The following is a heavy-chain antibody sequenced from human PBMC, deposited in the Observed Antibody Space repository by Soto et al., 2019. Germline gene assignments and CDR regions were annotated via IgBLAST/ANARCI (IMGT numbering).Heavy chain of an antibody. CDR3: ARGRYCSSTSCSRFEY. J-gene: IGHJ4*02. CDR2: INHSGST. D-gene: IGHD2-2*01. CDR1: GGSFSGYY. Sequence: PSETLSLTCAVYGGSFSGYYWSWIRQPPGKGLEWIGEINHSGSTNYNPSLKSRVTISVDTSKNQFSLKLSSVTAADTAVYYCARGRYCSSTSCSRFEYWGQGTLVTVSS. V-gene: IGHV4-34*01.